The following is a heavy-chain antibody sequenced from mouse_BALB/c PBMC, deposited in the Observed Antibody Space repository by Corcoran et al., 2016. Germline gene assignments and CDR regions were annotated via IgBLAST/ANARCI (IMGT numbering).Heavy chain of an antibody. CDR2: ISYDGSN. V-gene: IGHV3-6*02. CDR1: GYSITSGYY. Sequence: DVQLQESGPGLVKPSQSLSLTCSVTGYSITSGYYWNWIRQFPGNKLEWMGYISYDGSNNYNPSLKNRISITRDTSKNQFFLKLNSVTTEDTATYYCARRGFITTVVERYFDVWGAGTTVTVSS. CDR3: ARRGFITTVVERYFDV. D-gene: IGHD1-1*01. J-gene: IGHJ1*01.